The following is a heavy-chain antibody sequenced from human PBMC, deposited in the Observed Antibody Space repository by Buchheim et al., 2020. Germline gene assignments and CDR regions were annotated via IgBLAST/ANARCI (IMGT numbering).Heavy chain of an antibody. J-gene: IGHJ4*02. CDR3: ARDPSAIVLMVYAPHFDY. CDR1: GFTFSSYW. CDR2: IKQDGSEK. V-gene: IGHV3-7*01. Sequence: EVQLVESGGGLVQPGGSLRLSCAASGFTFSSYWMSWVRQAPGKGLEWVANIKQDGSEKYYVDSVKGRFTISRENAKYSLYLQMNSLRAEDTAVYYCARDPSAIVLMVYAPHFDYWGQGTL. D-gene: IGHD2-8*01.